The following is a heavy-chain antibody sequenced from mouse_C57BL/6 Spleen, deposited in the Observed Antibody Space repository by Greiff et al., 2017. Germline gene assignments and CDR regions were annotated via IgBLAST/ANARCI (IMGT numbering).Heavy chain of an antibody. Sequence: VQLQQSGAELARPGASVKLSCKASGYTFTSYGISWVKQRTGQGLEWIGEIYPRSGNTYYNEKFKGKATLTADKSSSTAYMGLRSLTSEDSAVCFGGSARGYDEGYYFDYWGQGTTLTVAS. D-gene: IGHD2-2*01. CDR3: GSARGYDEGYYFDY. CDR2: IYPRSGNT. CDR1: GYTFTSYG. V-gene: IGHV1-81*01. J-gene: IGHJ2*01.